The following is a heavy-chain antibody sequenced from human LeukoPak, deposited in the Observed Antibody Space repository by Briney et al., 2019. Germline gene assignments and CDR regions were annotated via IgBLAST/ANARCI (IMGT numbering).Heavy chain of an antibody. V-gene: IGHV1-69*06. CDR2: IIPIFGTA. Sequence: SVTVSCKASGGTFSSYAISWVRQAPGQGLEWMGGIIPIFGTANYAQKFQGRVTITADKSTSTAYMELSSLRSEDTAVYYCARDRVAGIVFNLWGRGTLVTVSS. J-gene: IGHJ2*01. CDR3: ARDRVAGIVFNL. D-gene: IGHD6-19*01. CDR1: GGTFSSYA.